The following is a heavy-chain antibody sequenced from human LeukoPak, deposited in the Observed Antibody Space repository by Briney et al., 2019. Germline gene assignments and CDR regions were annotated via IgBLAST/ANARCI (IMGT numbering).Heavy chain of an antibody. J-gene: IGHJ4*02. V-gene: IGHV3-21*01. CDR3: ARVGSRDGYNEGYSDY. D-gene: IGHD5-24*01. CDR2: ISSSSSYI. CDR1: GFTFTNYW. Sequence: GGSLRLSCAASGFTFTNYWVYWVRQAPGKGLEWVSSISSSSSYIYYADSVKGRFTISRDNAKNSLYLQMNSLRAEDTAVYYCARVGSRDGYNEGYSDYWGQGTLVTVSS.